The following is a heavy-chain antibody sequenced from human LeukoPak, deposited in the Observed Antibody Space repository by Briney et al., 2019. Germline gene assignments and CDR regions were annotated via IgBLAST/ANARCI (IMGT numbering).Heavy chain of an antibody. CDR1: RYTFTSYD. CDR2: MNPNRGNT. V-gene: IGHV1-8*01. Sequence: ASVKVSCKASRYTFTSYDINWVRQATGQGLEWMGWMNPNRGNTGYAQKFQGRVTMTRNTSISTAYMALSRLRSEDTAVYYCARGHSRSWYEIYYYYGMDVWGQGTTVTVSS. D-gene: IGHD6-13*01. CDR3: ARGHSRSWYEIYYYYGMDV. J-gene: IGHJ6*02.